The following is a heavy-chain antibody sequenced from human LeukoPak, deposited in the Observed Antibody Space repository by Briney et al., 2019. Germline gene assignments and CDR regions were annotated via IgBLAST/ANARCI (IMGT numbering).Heavy chain of an antibody. D-gene: IGHD3-22*01. V-gene: IGHV3-21*01. CDR2: ISSSSSYI. CDR3: ARGYDSGQPDFDY. J-gene: IGHJ4*02. CDR1: GFASSSYS. Sequence: KPGRSLRLSCAASGFASSSYSMNWVRQAPGQGLGWVSSISSSSSYIYYADSVKGRFTISRDNAKNSLYLQMNSLRAEDTAVYYCARGYDSGQPDFDYWGQGTLVTVSS.